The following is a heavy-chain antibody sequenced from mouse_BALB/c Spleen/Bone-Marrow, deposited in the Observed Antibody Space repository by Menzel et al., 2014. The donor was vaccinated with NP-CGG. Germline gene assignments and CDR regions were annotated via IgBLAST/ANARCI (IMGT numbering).Heavy chain of an antibody. J-gene: IGHJ2*03. V-gene: IGHV5-6-3*01. CDR3: ARVWYFDY. CDR1: GFTFSSYG. Sequence: EAQGVESGGGLVQPGGSLKLSCAASGFTFSSYGMSWVRQTPDKRLELVATINSNGGSTYYPDSVKGRFTISRDNAKNTLYLQMSSLKSEDTAMYYCARVWYFDYWGQGTSLTVSS. CDR2: INSNGGST.